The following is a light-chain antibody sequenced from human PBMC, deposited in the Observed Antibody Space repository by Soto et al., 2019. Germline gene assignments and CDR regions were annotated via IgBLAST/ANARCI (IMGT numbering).Light chain of an antibody. CDR3: QQYKSFSLT. J-gene: IGKJ4*01. CDR1: QSISSW. CDR2: KAS. V-gene: IGKV1-5*03. Sequence: DIQMTQSPSTLSASVGDRVTITCRASQSISSWLAWYQQKPGKAPKLLIYKASSLESGVPSRFRGSGSRTEFTLTISSLQPDDFAIYYCQQYKSFSLTFGGGTKVELK.